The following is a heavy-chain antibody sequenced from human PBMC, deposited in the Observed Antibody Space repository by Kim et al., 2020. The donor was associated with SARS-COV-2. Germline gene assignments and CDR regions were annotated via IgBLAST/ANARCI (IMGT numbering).Heavy chain of an antibody. CDR3: AKARGKQWGSGWFYGMDV. Sequence: GGSLRLSCAASGFTFSSYAMSWVRQAPGKGLEWVSAISGSGGSTYYADSVKGRFTISRDNSKNTLYLQMNSLRAEDTAVYYCAKARGKQWGSGWFYGMDVWGQGTTVTVSS. D-gene: IGHD6-19*01. CDR1: GFTFSSYA. V-gene: IGHV3-23*01. CDR2: ISGSGGST. J-gene: IGHJ6*02.